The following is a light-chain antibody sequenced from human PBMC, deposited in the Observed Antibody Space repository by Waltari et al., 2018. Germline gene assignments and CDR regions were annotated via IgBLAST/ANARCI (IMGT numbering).Light chain of an antibody. CDR3: QQYGSLPWT. CDR2: GAS. CDR1: ENVPSGY. V-gene: IGKV3-20*01. J-gene: IGKJ1*01. Sequence: EILLTQSTATLSLSPGDRATLSCRASENVPSGYLAWYQQKPGPAPRLLIFGASSGATGVPYRFSGSESGTDFTLTISRLEPEDFAVYYCQQYGSLPWTFGQGTKVEIK.